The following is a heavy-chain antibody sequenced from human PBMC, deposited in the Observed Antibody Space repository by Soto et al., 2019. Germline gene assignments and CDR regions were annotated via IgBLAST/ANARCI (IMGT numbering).Heavy chain of an antibody. J-gene: IGHJ4*02. CDR1: GYTFTSYG. Sequence: QVHLVQSGAEVRKPGASVKVSCKGSGYTFTSYGIAWVRQAPGQGLEWMGWISAHNDITNYAQKVRGRVTVTRDTSTSTAYMELRNLRSDDTAVYYCARGRYGDYWGQGALVTVSS. V-gene: IGHV1-18*01. CDR2: ISAHNDIT. CDR3: ARGRYGDY. D-gene: IGHD1-1*01.